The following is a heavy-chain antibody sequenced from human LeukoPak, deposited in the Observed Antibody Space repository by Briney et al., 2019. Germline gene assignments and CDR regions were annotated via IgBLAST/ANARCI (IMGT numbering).Heavy chain of an antibody. V-gene: IGHV3-33*06. D-gene: IGHD6-13*01. Sequence: PGRSLRLSCAASGFTFSRYGMHWVRQAPGKGLGWVAVVWNDGSNKYYGDSVKGRFTISRDNSKNMLYLQMNSLRAEDTALYYCAKDLRNMAAGDCWGQGTLVTVSS. J-gene: IGHJ4*02. CDR1: GFTFSRYG. CDR3: AKDLRNMAAGDC. CDR2: VWNDGSNK.